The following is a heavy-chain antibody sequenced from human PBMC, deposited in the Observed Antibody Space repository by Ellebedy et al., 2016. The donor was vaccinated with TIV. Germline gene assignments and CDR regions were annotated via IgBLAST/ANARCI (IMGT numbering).Heavy chain of an antibody. D-gene: IGHD3-10*01. CDR1: GGSIGSYY. CDR3: ARERTVVRGPTERRVWFDP. CDR2: IYYRGST. V-gene: IGHV4-59*01. Sequence: MPSETLFLTCTVSGGSIGSYYWSWIRQPPVKGLEWIGYIYYRGSTHYNPSLKSRVTISVDTSKNQFSLKLSSVTAADTAVYYCARERTVVRGPTERRVWFDPWGQGTLVTVSS. J-gene: IGHJ5*02.